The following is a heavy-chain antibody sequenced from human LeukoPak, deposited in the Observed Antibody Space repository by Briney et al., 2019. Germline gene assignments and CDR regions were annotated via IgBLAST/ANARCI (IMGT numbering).Heavy chain of an antibody. CDR1: GGSISSSSYY. V-gene: IGHV4-39*07. Sequence: SETLSLTCAVSGGSISSSSYYWGWIRQPPGKGLEWIGGIYYSGSTYYNPSLKSRVTISVDTSKNQFSLKLSSVTAADTAVYYCARDWGQAAAGYYYYYYMDVWGKGTTVTVSS. CDR3: ARDWGQAAAGYYYYYYMDV. CDR2: IYYSGST. J-gene: IGHJ6*03. D-gene: IGHD6-13*01.